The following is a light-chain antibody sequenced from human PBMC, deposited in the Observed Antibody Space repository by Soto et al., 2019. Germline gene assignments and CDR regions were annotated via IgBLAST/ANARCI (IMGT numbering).Light chain of an antibody. CDR3: SSYTSSSLLV. CDR1: SSDVGGYNS. V-gene: IGLV2-14*01. CDR2: DVS. Sequence: QSALTQPASVSGSPGQSITISCTGTSSDVGGYNSVSWYQQHPGKAPKLMIYDVSQRPSGVSDRFSGSKSGNTAALTISGLQAEDEADYYCSSYTSSSLLVFGGGTKLTVL. J-gene: IGLJ2*01.